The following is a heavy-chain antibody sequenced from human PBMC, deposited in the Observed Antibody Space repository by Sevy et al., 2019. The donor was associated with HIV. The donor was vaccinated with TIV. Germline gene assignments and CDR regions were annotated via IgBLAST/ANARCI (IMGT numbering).Heavy chain of an antibody. J-gene: IGHJ6*02. D-gene: IGHD3-10*01. CDR3: ARGIMVRAERMDV. Sequence: GGSLRLSCAASGFTFSDYYMSWIRQAPGKGLEWVSYIRSSGSTIYYADSVKGRFTISRDNAKNSLYLQMNSLKAEDTAVYYCARGIMVRAERMDVWGQGTTVTVSS. CDR1: GFTFSDYY. V-gene: IGHV3-11*01. CDR2: IRSSGSTI.